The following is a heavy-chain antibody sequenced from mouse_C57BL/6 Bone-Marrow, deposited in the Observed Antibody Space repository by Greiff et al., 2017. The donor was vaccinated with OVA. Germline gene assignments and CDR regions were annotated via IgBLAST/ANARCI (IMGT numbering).Heavy chain of an antibody. CDR2: IWSGGST. D-gene: IGHD1-1*01. CDR1: GFSLTSYG. Sequence: QVHVKQSGPGLVQPSQSLSITCTVSGFSLTSYGVHWVRQSPGKGLEWLGVIWSGGSTDYNAAFISRLSISKDNSKSQVFFKMNSLQADDTAIYYCARGGITTVGLDYWGQGTTLTVSS. J-gene: IGHJ2*01. CDR3: ARGGITTVGLDY. V-gene: IGHV2-2*01.